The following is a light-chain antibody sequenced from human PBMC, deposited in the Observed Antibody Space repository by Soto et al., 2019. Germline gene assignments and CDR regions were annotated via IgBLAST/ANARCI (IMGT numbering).Light chain of an antibody. CDR1: QTTNTW. Sequence: DIQMTQFPSTLSASVGDRVTITCRASQTTNTWLAWYQQKPGTAPKLLIYDASSLEGGGASRFSASGSGTEFTLTISSLQPDDLETYYCQQYISYPYTFGQGTKVEIK. CDR2: DAS. J-gene: IGKJ2*01. CDR3: QQYISYPYT. V-gene: IGKV1-5*01.